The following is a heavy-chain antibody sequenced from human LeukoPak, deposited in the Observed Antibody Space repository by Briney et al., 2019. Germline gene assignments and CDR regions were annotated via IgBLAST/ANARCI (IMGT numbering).Heavy chain of an antibody. CDR3: ARSIGLTGGGVDV. CDR1: GFTFSDYN. J-gene: IGHJ6*02. D-gene: IGHD3-9*01. V-gene: IGHV3-11*01. Sequence: GGSLRLSCAASGFTFSDYNMNWVRQAPGKGLEWVSYITNGGSTIHHADSVKGRFTISRDNAKKTLYLQMNSLRAEVTAVYYCARSIGLTGGGVDVWGQGTTVTVSS. CDR2: ITNGGSTI.